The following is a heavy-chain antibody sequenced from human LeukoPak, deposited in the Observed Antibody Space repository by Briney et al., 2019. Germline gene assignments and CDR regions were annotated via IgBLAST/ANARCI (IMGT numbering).Heavy chain of an antibody. CDR3: AKVRPYCSGGSCYSVPYYYYGMDV. CDR2: ISGSGGST. CDR1: GFTFSSYA. V-gene: IGHV3-23*01. Sequence: PGGSLRLSCAASGFTFSSYAMSWVRQAPGKGLEWVSAISGSGGSTYYADSVKGRFTISRDNSKNTLDLQMKSLRAEDTAVYYCAKVRPYCSGGSCYSVPYYYYGMDVGGQGTTVTVSS. J-gene: IGHJ6*02. D-gene: IGHD2-15*01.